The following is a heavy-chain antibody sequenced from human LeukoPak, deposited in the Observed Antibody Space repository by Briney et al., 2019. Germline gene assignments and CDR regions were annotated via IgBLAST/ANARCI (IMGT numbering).Heavy chain of an antibody. Sequence: PSETLSLTCAVSGGSINSNTYYWGWIRQPPRKGLEWIGSVYSSGSTYYNPSLKSRVAISVDTSKNQFSLRLSSVTAPDTAVYYCARRSRSGFFDYWGQGTLVTVSS. CDR2: VYSSGST. D-gene: IGHD3-10*01. V-gene: IGHV4-39*01. J-gene: IGHJ4*02. CDR1: GGSINSNTYY. CDR3: ARRSRSGFFDY.